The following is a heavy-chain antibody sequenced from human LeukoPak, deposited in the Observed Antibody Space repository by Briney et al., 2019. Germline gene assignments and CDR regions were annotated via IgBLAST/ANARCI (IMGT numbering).Heavy chain of an antibody. Sequence: PGGSLRLSCEASAFIFSGHWLNWVRQTPGKGLEWVASIKEDGSERQYVDSVKGRFIISRDNTKASLFLQLNSLRAEDTAVYYCARHLFNAVAANWFDPWGQGTLVTVSS. CDR3: ARHLFNAVAANWFDP. D-gene: IGHD6-19*01. V-gene: IGHV3-7*01. J-gene: IGHJ5*02. CDR1: AFIFSGHW. CDR2: IKEDGSER.